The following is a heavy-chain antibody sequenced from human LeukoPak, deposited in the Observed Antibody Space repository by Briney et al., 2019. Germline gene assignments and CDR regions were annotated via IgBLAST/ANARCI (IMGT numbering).Heavy chain of an antibody. J-gene: IGHJ4*02. D-gene: IGHD3-3*01. CDR3: AKARSEGRFLEWLLSIDY. CDR1: GFTFSNYA. V-gene: IGHV3-23*01. CDR2: ISGSGGST. Sequence: GGSLRLSCAASGFTFSNYAMNWVRQAPGKGLEWVSAISGSGGSTYYADSVKGRFTISRDNSKNTLYLQMNSLRAEDTAVYYCAKARSEGRFLEWLLSIDYWGQGTLVTVSS.